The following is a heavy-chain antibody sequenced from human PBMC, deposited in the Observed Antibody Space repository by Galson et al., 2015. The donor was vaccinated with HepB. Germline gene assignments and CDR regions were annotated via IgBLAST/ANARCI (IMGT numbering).Heavy chain of an antibody. Sequence: SGYTFTSYAMHWVRQAPGQGLEWMGWINAGNGNTKYSQKFQGRVTITRDTSASTAYMELSSLRSEDTAVYYCARMIGSSWYVFDYWGQGTLVTVSS. CDR1: GYTFTSYA. D-gene: IGHD6-13*01. CDR3: ARMIGSSWYVFDY. CDR2: INAGNGNT. J-gene: IGHJ4*02. V-gene: IGHV1-3*01.